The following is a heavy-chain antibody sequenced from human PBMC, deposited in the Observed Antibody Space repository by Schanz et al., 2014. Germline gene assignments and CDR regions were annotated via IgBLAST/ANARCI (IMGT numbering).Heavy chain of an antibody. CDR2: ISSSSSYI. Sequence: VQLVESGGGVVQPGRSLRLSCAAYGFTLSSYAMHWVRQAPGKGLEWVSSISSSSSYIYYADSVKGRFTISRDNAKNSMYLHMKSLRGEDTAVYYCARDNYYGSGSCAYWGQGTLVTVSS. V-gene: IGHV3-21*06. J-gene: IGHJ4*02. CDR1: GFTLSSYA. D-gene: IGHD3-10*01. CDR3: ARDNYYGSGSCAY.